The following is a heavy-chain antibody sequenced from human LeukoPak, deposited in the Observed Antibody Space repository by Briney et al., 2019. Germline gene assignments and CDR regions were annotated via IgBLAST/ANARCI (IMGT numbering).Heavy chain of an antibody. CDR3: AKDQGYGDYIHDALDI. CDR2: ISGYGGTT. CDR1: GFTFSSYG. D-gene: IGHD2-21*01. V-gene: IGHV3-23*01. J-gene: IGHJ3*02. Sequence: SGGSLRLSCVGSGFTFSSYGMTWVRQAPGKGLEWVSSISGYGGTTYYADSVKGRFIISRDNSKNTQYLQMNSLRDEDTALYYCAKDQGYGDYIHDALDIWGQGTIVIVSS.